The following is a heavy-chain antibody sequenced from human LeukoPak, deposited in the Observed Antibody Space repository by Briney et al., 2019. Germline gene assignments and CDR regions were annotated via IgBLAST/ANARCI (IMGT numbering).Heavy chain of an antibody. CDR3: ARDVGYCSSTSCSRGDY. D-gene: IGHD2-2*01. CDR1: GYTFTNYG. V-gene: IGHV1-18*01. Sequence: ASVKVSCKASGYTFTNYGISWVRQAPGQGLEWMGRISAYNGYTDYAQKLQGRVTMTTDTSTTTAYMELRSLRSDDTAVYYCARDVGYCSSTSCSRGDYWGQGTLVTVSS. J-gene: IGHJ4*02. CDR2: ISAYNGYT.